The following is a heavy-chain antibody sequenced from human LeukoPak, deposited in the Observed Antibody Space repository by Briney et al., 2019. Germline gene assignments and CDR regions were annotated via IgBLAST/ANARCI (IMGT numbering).Heavy chain of an antibody. CDR1: GFTISIYG. CDR2: ISYDGSNK. V-gene: IGHV3-30*18. CDR3: VKTMIPFGGLIRTDAFDI. Sequence: PGRSLRLYCAASGFTISIYGMHWVRQAPGKGLEWVADISYDGSNKYYADSVKGRFTISRDHSKNTLYLQMNSLRAEDTALYYCVKTMIPFGGLIRTDAFDIWGQGTMVTVSS. D-gene: IGHD3-16*01. J-gene: IGHJ3*02.